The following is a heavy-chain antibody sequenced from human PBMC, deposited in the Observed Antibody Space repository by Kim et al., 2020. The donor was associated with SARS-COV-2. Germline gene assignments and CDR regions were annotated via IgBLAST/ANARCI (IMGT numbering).Heavy chain of an antibody. Sequence: GGSLRLSCAASGFTFSSYWMSWVRQAPGKGLEWVANIKQDGSQKYYVDSVKGRFTISRDNAKNSLYLQMNRLRAEDTAVYYCSADWGPLDYWGQGTLVTV. CDR1: GFTFSSYW. CDR2: IKQDGSQK. V-gene: IGHV3-7*01. J-gene: IGHJ4*02. D-gene: IGHD3-9*01. CDR3: SADWGPLDY.